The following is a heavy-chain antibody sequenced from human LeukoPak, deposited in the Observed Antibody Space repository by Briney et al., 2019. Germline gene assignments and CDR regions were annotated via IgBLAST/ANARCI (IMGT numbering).Heavy chain of an antibody. Sequence: GGSLRLSCEASGFTFSDYYMNWIRQAPGEGLEWVSYISSSSSYTNYAASVKGRFTISRDNPKNSLYLQMNSLRAEDTAVYYCARGSMRMATAGLADYWGQGTLVTVSS. CDR2: ISSSSSYT. V-gene: IGHV3-11*05. CDR3: ARGSMRMATAGLADY. J-gene: IGHJ4*02. D-gene: IGHD5-24*01. CDR1: GFTFSDYY.